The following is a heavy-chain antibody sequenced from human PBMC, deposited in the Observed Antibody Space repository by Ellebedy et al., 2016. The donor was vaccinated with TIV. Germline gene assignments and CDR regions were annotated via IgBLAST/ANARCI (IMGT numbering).Heavy chain of an antibody. V-gene: IGHV3-48*04. CDR2: ISSSSSNI. Sequence: PGGSLRLSCAASGFTLSSSAMNWVRQAPGKGLEWVAYISSSSSNIHYADSVKGRFTVSRDNAKNSLYLEMNNLRAEDTAVYYCARDQSIGSRLVYYFDYWGQGTLVTVSS. D-gene: IGHD6-6*01. CDR3: ARDQSIGSRLVYYFDY. CDR1: GFTLSSSA. J-gene: IGHJ4*02.